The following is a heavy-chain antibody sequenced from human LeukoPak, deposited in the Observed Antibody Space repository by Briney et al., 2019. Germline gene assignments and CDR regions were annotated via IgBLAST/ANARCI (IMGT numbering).Heavy chain of an antibody. V-gene: IGHV1-3*01. D-gene: IGHD3-10*01. Sequence: ASVKVSCKASGYTFTSYAIHWVRQAPGQRLEWLGWINGGNGNTKYSQKFQDRVTITRDTSASTAYMELSSLRSEDTAVYYCARDLTMIRGAAFYYYYGMDVWGKGTRSPSPQ. CDR2: INGGNGNT. J-gene: IGHJ6*04. CDR3: ARDLTMIRGAAFYYYYGMDV. CDR1: GYTFTSYA.